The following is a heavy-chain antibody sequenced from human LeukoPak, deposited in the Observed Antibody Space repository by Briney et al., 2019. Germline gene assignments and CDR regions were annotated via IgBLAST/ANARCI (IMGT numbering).Heavy chain of an antibody. Sequence: PGGSLRLSCAASGFTFSSSAMSWVRRAPGKGLEWVSSISGSGSGGSTYYADSVKGRFTISRDNSKNTLYLQMNSLRAEDTAVYYCAKDLSPGTYDYWGQGTLVTVSS. CDR2: ISGSGSGGST. V-gene: IGHV3-23*01. CDR1: GFTFSSSA. CDR3: AKDLSPGTYDY. D-gene: IGHD1-1*01. J-gene: IGHJ4*02.